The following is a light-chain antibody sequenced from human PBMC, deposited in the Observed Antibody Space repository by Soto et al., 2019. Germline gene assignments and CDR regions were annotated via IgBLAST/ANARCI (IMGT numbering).Light chain of an antibody. V-gene: IGLV4-69*01. CDR3: QTWGTGFWV. CDR2: LNSDGSH. CDR1: SGHSSNA. Sequence: QPVLTQSPSASASLGASVKLTCTLSSGHSSNAIAWHQQQPEKGPRYLMKLNSDGSHSKGDGTPDRFSGSSSGAERYLTISSLQSEDEADYYCQTWGTGFWVFGGGTKLTVL. J-gene: IGLJ3*02.